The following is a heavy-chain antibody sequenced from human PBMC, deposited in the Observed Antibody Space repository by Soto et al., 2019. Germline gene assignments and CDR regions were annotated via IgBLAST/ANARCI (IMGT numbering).Heavy chain of an antibody. J-gene: IGHJ6*02. CDR2: IIPIFGTA. CDR3: ASGGSGPTRSKYYYYGMDV. V-gene: IGHV1-69*13. Sequence: SVKVSCKASGGTFSSYAISWVRRAPGQGLEWMGGIIPIFGTANYAQKFQGRVTITADESTSTAYMELSSLRSEDTAVYYCASGGSGPTRSKYYYYGMDVWGQGTTVTVSS. D-gene: IGHD6-19*01. CDR1: GGTFSSYA.